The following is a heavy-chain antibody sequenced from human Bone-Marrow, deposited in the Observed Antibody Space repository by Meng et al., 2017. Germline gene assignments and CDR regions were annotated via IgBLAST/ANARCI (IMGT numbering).Heavy chain of an antibody. CDR1: GFTFSSYS. Sequence: VWRVEAGGGLVKPGGSLRLSCAASGFTFSSYSMNWVRQAPGKGLEWVSSISSSSSYIYYADSVKGRFTISRDNAKNSLYLQMNSLRAEDTAVYYCARDHGRSGWDTDIRGWGQGTLVTVSS. CDR2: ISSSSSYI. D-gene: IGHD6-19*01. J-gene: IGHJ4*02. CDR3: ARDHGRSGWDTDIRG. V-gene: IGHV3-21*01.